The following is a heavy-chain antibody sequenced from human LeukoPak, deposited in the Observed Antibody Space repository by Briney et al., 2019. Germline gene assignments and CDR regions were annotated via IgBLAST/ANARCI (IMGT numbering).Heavy chain of an antibody. CDR2: ISSSGSSI. V-gene: IGHV3-48*03. D-gene: IGHD3-3*01. CDR1: GFTFSRYE. CDR3: ARSLFPFFDY. Sequence: GGSLRLSCAASGFTFSRYEMNWVRQAPGKGLEWVSYISSSGSSIYYADSVKGRFTISRDNAKNLLFLQMNSLRAEDTANYHCARSLFPFFDYWGQGSLVTVSS. J-gene: IGHJ4*02.